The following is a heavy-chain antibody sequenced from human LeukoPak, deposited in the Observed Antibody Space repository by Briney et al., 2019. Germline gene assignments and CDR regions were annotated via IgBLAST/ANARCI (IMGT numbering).Heavy chain of an antibody. D-gene: IGHD4-11*01. Sequence: ASVKVSCKASGYTFTGYYMHWVRQAPGQGLEWMGWINPNSGGTNYAQKFQGRVTMTRDTSISTAYMELSRLRSDDTAVYYCARVTGKPHNWFDPWGQGTLVTVSS. CDR3: ARVTGKPHNWFDP. V-gene: IGHV1-2*02. J-gene: IGHJ5*02. CDR2: INPNSGGT. CDR1: GYTFTGYY.